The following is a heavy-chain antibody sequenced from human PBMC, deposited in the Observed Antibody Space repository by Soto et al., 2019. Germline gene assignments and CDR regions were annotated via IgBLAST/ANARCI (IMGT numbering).Heavy chain of an antibody. J-gene: IGHJ5*02. Sequence: SETLSLTCSVSGDYIHVGGYYWTWIRQRPGKGLEWMGYIYYTGKTYYNPSLEGRLTMSVDRSKNQFSLRLTSVTAADTAVYFCGRDLTSNANCIDPWGQGTLVTVSS. CDR2: IYYTGKT. CDR1: GDYIHVGGYY. CDR3: GRDLTSNANCIDP. D-gene: IGHD2-2*01. V-gene: IGHV4-30-4*01.